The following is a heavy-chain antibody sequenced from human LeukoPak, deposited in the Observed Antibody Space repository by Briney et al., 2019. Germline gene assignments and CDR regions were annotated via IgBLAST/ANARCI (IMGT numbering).Heavy chain of an antibody. Sequence: SETLSLTCTVSGYSITSGYYWGWIRQPPGKGLEWIGSVYHSGSTYYNPSLKSRVTISVDTSKNQFSLKLSSVTAADTAVYYCARRPHVLLWFGVSKFDPWGQGTLVTVSS. CDR2: VYHSGST. J-gene: IGHJ5*02. D-gene: IGHD3-10*01. V-gene: IGHV4-38-2*02. CDR1: GYSITSGYY. CDR3: ARRPHVLLWFGVSKFDP.